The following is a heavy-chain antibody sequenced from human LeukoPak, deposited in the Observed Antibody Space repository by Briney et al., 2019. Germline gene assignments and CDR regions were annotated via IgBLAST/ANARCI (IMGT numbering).Heavy chain of an antibody. CDR1: GGSISSYY. J-gene: IGHJ3*02. CDR3: ARVMGPRGAFDI. V-gene: IGHV4-59*01. CDR2: IYYSGST. D-gene: IGHD1-26*01. Sequence: SETLSLTCTVSGGSISSYYWSWIRQPPGKGLEWIGYIYYSGSTNYNPSLKSRVTISVDTSKNQFSLKLSSVTAADTAVYYCARVMGPRGAFDIWGQGTMVTVSS.